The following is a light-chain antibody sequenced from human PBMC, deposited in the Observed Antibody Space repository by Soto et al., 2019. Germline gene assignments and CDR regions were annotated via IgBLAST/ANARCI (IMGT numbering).Light chain of an antibody. CDR2: SNN. J-gene: IGLJ2*01. CDR1: SSKIGSNT. Sequence: QSVLTQPPSASGTPGQRVTISCSGSSSKIGSNTVNWYQQLPGTAPKLLIYSNNQRPSGVPDRFSGSKSGTSASLAISGLQSEDEADYYCATWNDRLNGPVFGGGTKLTVL. CDR3: ATWNDRLNGPV. V-gene: IGLV1-44*01.